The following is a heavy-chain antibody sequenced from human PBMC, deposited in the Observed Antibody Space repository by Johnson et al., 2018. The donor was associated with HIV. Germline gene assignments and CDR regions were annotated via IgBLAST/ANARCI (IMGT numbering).Heavy chain of an antibody. D-gene: IGHD1-26*01. CDR3: ARGRASWELYDAFEI. J-gene: IGHJ3*02. CDR2: ISYDGTKK. V-gene: IGHV3-30-3*01. Sequence: HVQLVESGGGVVQPGRSLRLPCAASGFNFKSYTVHWVRQAPGKGLEWVAVISYDGTKKNYADSVKGRFTISRDNSKNTLYLQMNSLRAEDTAVYYCARGRASWELYDAFEIWGQGTMVIVSS. CDR1: GFNFKSYT.